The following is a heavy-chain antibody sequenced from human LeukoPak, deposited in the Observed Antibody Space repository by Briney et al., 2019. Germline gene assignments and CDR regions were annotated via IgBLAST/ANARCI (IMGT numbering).Heavy chain of an antibody. CDR3: ARSHIVVVPGARQFDY. CDR1: GYTFTNYG. Sequence: ASVKVSCKASGYTFTNYGISWVRQAPGQGLEWMGWISAYNGNTKYTQKLQGRVTMTTDTSTSTAYMELRSLRSDDTAVYYCARSHIVVVPGARQFDYWGQGTLVTVFS. V-gene: IGHV1-18*04. J-gene: IGHJ4*02. D-gene: IGHD2-2*01. CDR2: ISAYNGNT.